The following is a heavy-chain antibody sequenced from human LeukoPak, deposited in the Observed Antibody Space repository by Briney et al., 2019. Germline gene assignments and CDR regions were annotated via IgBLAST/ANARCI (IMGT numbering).Heavy chain of an antibody. CDR1: GFTFSSYW. CDR3: ARVIVGSSSWTFYYYYYGMDG. D-gene: IGHD6-13*01. J-gene: IGHJ6*02. Sequence: PGGSLRLSCAASGFTFSSYWMSWVRQAPGKGLEWVANIKKDGSEKYYVDSVKGGFTISRDNAKNSLYLQMNSLRAEDTAVYYCARVIVGSSSWTFYYYYYGMDGGGQGTTVTVS. CDR2: IKKDGSEK. V-gene: IGHV3-7*01.